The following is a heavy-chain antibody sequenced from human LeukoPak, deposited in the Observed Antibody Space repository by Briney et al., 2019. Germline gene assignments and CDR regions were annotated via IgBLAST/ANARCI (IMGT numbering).Heavy chain of an antibody. CDR3: ARSSTIFLIPPGSGMDV. Sequence: GASVKVSCKASGYTFTSYGISWVRQAPGQGLEWMGWISAYNGNTNYAQKLQGRVTMTTDTSTSTAYMELRSLRSDDTAVYYCARSSTIFLIPPGSGMDVWGQGTTVTVPS. V-gene: IGHV1-18*01. D-gene: IGHD3-9*01. CDR1: GYTFTSYG. CDR2: ISAYNGNT. J-gene: IGHJ6*02.